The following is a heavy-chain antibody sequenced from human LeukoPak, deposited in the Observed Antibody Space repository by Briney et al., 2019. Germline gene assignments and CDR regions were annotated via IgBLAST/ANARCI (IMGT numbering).Heavy chain of an antibody. V-gene: IGHV4-30-2*01. D-gene: IGHD3-22*01. CDR1: GGSISSGGYY. CDR2: IYHSGST. J-gene: IGHJ5*02. Sequence: KPSETLSLTCTVSGGSISSGGYYWSWIRQPPGKGLEWIGYIYHSGSTFYNPSLRGRVSISVDRSKNQFSLNLNSVTAADTAVYYCARASDRAWFDPWGQGTLVTVSS. CDR3: ARASDRAWFDP.